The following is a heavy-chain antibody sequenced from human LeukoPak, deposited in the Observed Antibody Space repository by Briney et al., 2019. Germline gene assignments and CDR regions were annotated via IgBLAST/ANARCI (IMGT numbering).Heavy chain of an antibody. CDR1: GGSISSSNW. D-gene: IGHD2-2*01. CDR2: IYHSGST. J-gene: IGHJ4*02. CDR3: AREPAADYYYLDY. V-gene: IGHV4-4*02. Sequence: SETLSLTCAVSGGSISSSNWWSWVRQPPGKGLEWIGEIYHSGSTNYNPSLKSRVTISVDKSKNQFSLKLSSVTAADTAVYYCAREPAADYYYLDYWGQGTLVTVSS.